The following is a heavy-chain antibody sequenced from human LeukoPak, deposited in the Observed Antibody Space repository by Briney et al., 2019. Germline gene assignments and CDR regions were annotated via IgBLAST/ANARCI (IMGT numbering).Heavy chain of an antibody. Sequence: SETLSLTCTVSGGSVSSGSYYWSWIRQPPGKGLEWTGYIYHSGSTNYNPSLKSRVTISVDTSKNQFSLKLSSVTAADTAVYYCASLYYYDSSGYYRELDYWGQGTLVTVSS. V-gene: IGHV4-61*01. CDR1: GGSVSSGSYY. CDR2: IYHSGST. CDR3: ASLYYYDSSGYYRELDY. D-gene: IGHD3-22*01. J-gene: IGHJ4*02.